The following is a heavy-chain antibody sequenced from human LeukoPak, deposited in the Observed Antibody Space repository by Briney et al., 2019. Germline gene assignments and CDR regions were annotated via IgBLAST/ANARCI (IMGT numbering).Heavy chain of an antibody. J-gene: IGHJ4*02. Sequence: PGGSLRLSCAASGFTFSTTGMSWGSQAPGKGLEWVTNIKEEGRAKYYVESVKGRFNISRAKAKNSLYLQMNTLRPEDTAVYYCSRERQNKVFWSKGDYWGQGTLVTVSS. CDR3: SRERQNKVFWSKGDY. V-gene: IGHV3-7*01. D-gene: IGHD3-3*01. CDR1: GFTFSTTG. CDR2: IKEEGRAK.